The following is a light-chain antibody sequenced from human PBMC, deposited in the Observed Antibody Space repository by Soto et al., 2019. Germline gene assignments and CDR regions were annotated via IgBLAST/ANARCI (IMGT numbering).Light chain of an antibody. Sequence: LTQSPGTLSLSPGERATLSCRASQTVCRGCLAWYQQRPGQAPRLLIFGVSHRATGIPDRFSGSGSGTDFTLTISNLQSEDFAVYFCQQYHNWPPITFGQGTRLEIK. J-gene: IGKJ5*01. CDR3: QQYHNWPPIT. V-gene: IGKV3-20*01. CDR1: QTVCRGC. CDR2: GVS.